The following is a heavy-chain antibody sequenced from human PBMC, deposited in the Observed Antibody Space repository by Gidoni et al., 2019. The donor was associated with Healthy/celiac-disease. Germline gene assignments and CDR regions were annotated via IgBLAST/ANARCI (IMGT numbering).Heavy chain of an antibody. D-gene: IGHD5-12*01. CDR1: GGTFSSYT. V-gene: IGHV1-69*08. J-gene: IGHJ4*02. Sequence: QVPLVQSGAEVKKPGSSVKVSCKASGGTFSSYTISWVRQAPGQGLEWMGRIIPILGIANYAQKFQGRVTITADKSTSTAYMELSSLRSEDTAVYYCARDVSGYDFGVGYFDYWGQGTLVTVSS. CDR3: ARDVSGYDFGVGYFDY. CDR2: IIPILGIA.